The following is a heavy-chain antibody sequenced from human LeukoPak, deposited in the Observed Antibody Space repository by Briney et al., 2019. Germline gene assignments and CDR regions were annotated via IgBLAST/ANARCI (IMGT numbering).Heavy chain of an antibody. CDR1: GGTFSSYA. Sequence: SVKVSCKASGGTFSSYAISWVRQAPGQGLEWMGGIIPIFGTANYAQKFQGRVTITTDESTSTAYMELSSLRSEDTAVYYCARDEARSTYYDILTGYFLDYWGQGTLVTVSS. V-gene: IGHV1-69*05. CDR2: IIPIFGTA. J-gene: IGHJ4*02. CDR3: ARDEARSTYYDILTGYFLDY. D-gene: IGHD3-9*01.